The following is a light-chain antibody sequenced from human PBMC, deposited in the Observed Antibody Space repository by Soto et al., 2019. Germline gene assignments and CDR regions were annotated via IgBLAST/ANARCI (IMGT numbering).Light chain of an antibody. CDR1: QSVRDRY. CDR3: QQYGSSPGT. V-gene: IGKV3-20*01. Sequence: IFLTQSPGTLSLSLREIATLSCRASQSVRDRYLAWYQQKPGQAPSLLIYDTSTRATGVPDRFSGSGSGTDFALTISRVEPEDFAMYFCQQYGSSPGTFGQGTKVDIK. CDR2: DTS. J-gene: IGKJ1*01.